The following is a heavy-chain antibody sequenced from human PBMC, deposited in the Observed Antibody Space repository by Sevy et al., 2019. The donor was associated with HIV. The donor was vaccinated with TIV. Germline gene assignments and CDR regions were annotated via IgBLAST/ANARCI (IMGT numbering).Heavy chain of an antibody. CDR3: ARVSCGGDCYNAFDI. D-gene: IGHD2-21*02. J-gene: IGHJ3*02. Sequence: ASVKVSCKASGYIFSNYNINWVRQAPGQGLEWMGWISADNGNTDYAQKVQGRVTMTTDTSTNTAYMELRSLRSDDTAVYHCARVSCGGDCYNAFDIWGQGTMVTVSS. CDR1: GYIFSNYN. V-gene: IGHV1-18*04. CDR2: ISADNGNT.